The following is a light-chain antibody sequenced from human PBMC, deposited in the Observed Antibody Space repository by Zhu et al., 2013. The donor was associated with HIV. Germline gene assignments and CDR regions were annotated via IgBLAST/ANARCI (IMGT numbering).Light chain of an antibody. CDR1: QSVSIN. J-gene: IGKJ2*01. CDR2: GAS. Sequence: EIVMTQSPATLSVSPGERVTLSCRASQSVSINLAWYQQKPGQAPRLLIYGASTRATDIPDRFSGGGSGTDFTLTISSLEPEDFAVYYCQEYGSSPPYTFGQGTKLEIK. CDR3: QEYGSSPPYT. V-gene: IGKV3-15*01.